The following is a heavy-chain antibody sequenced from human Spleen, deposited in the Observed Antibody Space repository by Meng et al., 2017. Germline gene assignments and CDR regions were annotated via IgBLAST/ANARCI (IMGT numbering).Heavy chain of an antibody. V-gene: IGHV3-7*01. CDR1: RFSFSRHW. J-gene: IGHJ3*02. CDR3: AREFTPHYDFWSGYYTGDAFDI. CDR2: IKQDGSEK. D-gene: IGHD3-3*01. Sequence: GESLKISCAVSRFSFSRHWMSWVRQAPGKGLEWVANIKQDGSEKYYVDSVKGRFTISRDNAKNSLHLQMNSLRAEDTAVYFCAREFTPHYDFWSGYYTGDAFDIWGQGTMVTVSS.